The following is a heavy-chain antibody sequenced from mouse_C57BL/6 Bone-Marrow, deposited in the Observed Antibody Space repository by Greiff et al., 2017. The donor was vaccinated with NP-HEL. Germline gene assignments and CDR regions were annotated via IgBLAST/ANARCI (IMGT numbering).Heavy chain of an antibody. CDR2: IHPNSGST. CDR1: GYTFTSYW. J-gene: IGHJ4*01. Sequence: QVQLKQPGAELVKPGASVKLSCKASGYTFTSYWMHWVKQRPGQGLEWIGMIHPNSGSTNYNEKFKSKATLTVDKSSSTAYMQLSSLTSEDSAVYYWARSPRDSKGVMDYWGQGTSVTVSS. V-gene: IGHV1-64*01. D-gene: IGHD2-5*01. CDR3: ARSPRDSKGVMDY.